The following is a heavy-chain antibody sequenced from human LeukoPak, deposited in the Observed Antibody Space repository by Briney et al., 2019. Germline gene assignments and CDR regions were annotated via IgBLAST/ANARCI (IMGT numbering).Heavy chain of an antibody. Sequence: SETLSLTCTVSGGSISSYYWSWIRQPPGKGLELIGYIYYSGSTNYNPSLKSRVTISVDTSKNQFSLKLSSVTAADTAVYYCARHYDSSAYWYYFDYWGQGTLVTVSS. J-gene: IGHJ4*02. CDR1: GGSISSYY. CDR3: ARHYDSSAYWYYFDY. V-gene: IGHV4-59*08. CDR2: IYYSGST. D-gene: IGHD3-22*01.